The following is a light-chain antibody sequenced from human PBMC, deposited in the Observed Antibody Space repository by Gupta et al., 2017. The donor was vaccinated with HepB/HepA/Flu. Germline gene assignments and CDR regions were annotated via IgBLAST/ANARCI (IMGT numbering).Light chain of an antibody. V-gene: IGLV3-1*01. Sequence: SYDLTQPPSVSVSPGQTASITSSGDKLGDKYACWYQQKPGQSPVLVIYQDSMRPSGIPERFSGSNSGNTATLTISGTQAMDEADYYCQAWDSSTVVFGGGTKLTVL. CDR2: QDS. J-gene: IGLJ2*01. CDR1: KLGDKY. CDR3: QAWDSSTVV.